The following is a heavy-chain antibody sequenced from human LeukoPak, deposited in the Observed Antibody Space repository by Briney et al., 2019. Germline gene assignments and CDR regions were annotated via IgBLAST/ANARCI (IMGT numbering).Heavy chain of an antibody. CDR2: ISNTGEYI. CDR1: GLTFSGLS. Sequence: PGGSLRVSCVVSGLTFSGLSMAWVRQAPGKGLEWVSCISNTGEYIFQRDSLKGRFIISRDNAKNSVFLELNNPRVEDTAVYYCAGCRGKRIAMFRVFDYWDQGTVVTVSS. D-gene: IGHD6-13*01. J-gene: IGHJ4*02. CDR3: AGCRGKRIAMFRVFDY. V-gene: IGHV3-21*01.